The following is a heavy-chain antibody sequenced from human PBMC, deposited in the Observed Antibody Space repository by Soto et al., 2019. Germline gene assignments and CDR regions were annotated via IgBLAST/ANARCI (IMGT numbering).Heavy chain of an antibody. CDR3: ATWVGDFWRGYYYFDY. V-gene: IGHV3-66*01. D-gene: IGHD3-3*01. CDR2: IYSGGST. J-gene: IGHJ4*02. CDR1: GFTVSSNY. Sequence: PGGSLRLSCAASGFTVSSNYMSWVRQAPGKGLEWVSVIYSGGSTYYADSVKGRFTISRDNSKNTLYLQMNSLRAEDTAVYYCATWVGDFWRGYYYFDYWGQGTLVTVSS.